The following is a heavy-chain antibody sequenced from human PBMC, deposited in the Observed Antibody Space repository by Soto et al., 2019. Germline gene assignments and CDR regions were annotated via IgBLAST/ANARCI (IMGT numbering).Heavy chain of an antibody. CDR3: ARSSPYIVVRKPTGNQDYYGMDV. CDR2: IIHVFGTT. V-gene: IGHV1-69*01. Sequence: QVQLVQSGAEVKKPGSSVKVFCKASGCTFSNYTISWVRQAPGRGLEWMGGIIHVFGTTDYEQKFQGRVTITADGSTSTAYRKLSSLRSADTAVYYGARSSPYIVVRKPTGNQDYYGMDVWGQGTTVTVSS. J-gene: IGHJ6*02. D-gene: IGHD2-2*01. CDR1: GCTFSNYT.